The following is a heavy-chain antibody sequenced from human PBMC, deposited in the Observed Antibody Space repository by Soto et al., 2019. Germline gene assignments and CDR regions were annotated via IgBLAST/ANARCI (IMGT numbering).Heavy chain of an antibody. J-gene: IGHJ4*02. Sequence: GGPRSLSCPALGFPSVTYAMHWARQAPGKGLEWVAVISYDGSNQFYAGSVKGRFTVSRDNSKNTLYLQVNSLRNDDTAVYYCTRGLLTDFFDYWGQGALVTVSS. CDR2: ISYDGSNQ. CDR1: GFPSVTYA. CDR3: TRGLLTDFFDY. V-gene: IGHV3-30-3*01.